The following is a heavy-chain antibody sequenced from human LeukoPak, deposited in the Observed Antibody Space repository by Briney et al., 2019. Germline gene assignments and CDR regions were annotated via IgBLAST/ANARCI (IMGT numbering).Heavy chain of an antibody. D-gene: IGHD6-19*01. J-gene: IGHJ4*02. CDR2: INPNSGGT. CDR1: GYTFTGYY. CDR3: ATTREPGYSSGWFDY. Sequence: ASVKASCKASGYTFTGYYMHWVRPAPGQGLEWMGWINPNSGGTNYAQKFQGRVTMTRDTSISTAYMELSRLRSDDTAVYYCATTREPGYSSGWFDYWGQGTLVTVSS. V-gene: IGHV1-2*02.